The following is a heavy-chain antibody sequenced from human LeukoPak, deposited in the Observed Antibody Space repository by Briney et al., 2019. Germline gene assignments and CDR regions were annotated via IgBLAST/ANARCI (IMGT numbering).Heavy chain of an antibody. V-gene: IGHV3-15*01. Sequence: GGSLRLSCAASGFTFSNAWMSWVRQAPGKGLEWVGRIKSKTDGGTTDYAAPVKGRFTISRDDSKNTLYLQMNSLKTEDTAVYYCTTDPPIEGSSYYYYYMDVWGKGTAVTVSS. CDR1: GFTFSNAW. CDR3: TTDPPIEGSSYYYYYMDV. J-gene: IGHJ6*03. D-gene: IGHD6-13*01. CDR2: IKSKTDGGTT.